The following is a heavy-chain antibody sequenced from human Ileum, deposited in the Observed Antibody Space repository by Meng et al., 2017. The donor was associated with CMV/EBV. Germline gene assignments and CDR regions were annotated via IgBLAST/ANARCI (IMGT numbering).Heavy chain of an antibody. D-gene: IGHD5-18*01. Sequence: QVPLVQSGAEMKNPGASVKVSCKTSGYTFTNNIMNWVRQAPGQGLEWMGWINPNSGSTNYAQKFQGRVTMTRDTSISTAYMELNRLTSDDTAMYFCARIIVSRGYSFDYWGQGTLVTVSS. V-gene: IGHV1-2*02. CDR2: INPNSGST. CDR1: GYTFTNNI. CDR3: ARIIVSRGYSFDY. J-gene: IGHJ4*02.